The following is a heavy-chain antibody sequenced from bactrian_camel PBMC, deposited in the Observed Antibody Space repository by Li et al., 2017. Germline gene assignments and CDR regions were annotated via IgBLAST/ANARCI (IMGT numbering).Heavy chain of an antibody. D-gene: IGHD6*01. J-gene: IGHJ4*01. Sequence: QVQLVESGGGLVQPGGSLRLSCTASGFPFSSYWMYWVRQAPGKGLEWVSYISSQGGTTDSADSMKGRFISSRDNAKNTMYLQMNSLKVEDTAMYYCVSDALEYGTNWSFKYWGQGTQVTVS. CDR2: ISSQGGTT. CDR3: VSDALEYGTNWSFKY. V-gene: IGHV3S1*01. CDR1: GFPFSSYW.